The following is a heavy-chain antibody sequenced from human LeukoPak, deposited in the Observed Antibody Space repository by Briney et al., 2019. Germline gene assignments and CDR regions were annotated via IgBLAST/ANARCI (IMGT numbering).Heavy chain of an antibody. V-gene: IGHV3-53*05. D-gene: IGHD7-27*01. Sequence: GGSLRLSCAASGFTVSSHYMSWVRQAPGEGLEWVSGIYIDGSAYYADSVKGRFTISRDNAKNSLYVQMDSLRPEDTALYYCVTSNWGSPFDYWGQGTLVTVSS. J-gene: IGHJ4*02. CDR2: IYIDGSA. CDR1: GFTVSSHY. CDR3: VTSNWGSPFDY.